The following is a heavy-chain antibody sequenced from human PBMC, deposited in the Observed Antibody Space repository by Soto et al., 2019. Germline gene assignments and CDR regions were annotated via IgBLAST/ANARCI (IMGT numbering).Heavy chain of an antibody. CDR3: ARDREPSVYHGMAV. CDR2: ISGGGTTV. CDR1: GFAFSDFY. J-gene: IGHJ6*01. Sequence: QVQLVESGGGLIKPGGSLRLSCAASGFAFSDFYMSWTRQAPGKGLEWISYISGGGTTVFYADSVKGRFTISRDNAQKSLYLQMDSLTSEDTAIYYCARDREPSVYHGMAVW. V-gene: IGHV3-11*01.